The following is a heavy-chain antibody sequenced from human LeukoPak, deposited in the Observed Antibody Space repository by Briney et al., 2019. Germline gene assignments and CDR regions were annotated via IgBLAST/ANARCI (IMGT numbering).Heavy chain of an antibody. CDR3: ARALDSYGHQPFDY. J-gene: IGHJ4*02. D-gene: IGHD5-18*01. CDR1: GFTFSGYS. V-gene: IGHV3-21*01. Sequence: GGSLRLSCAASGFTFSGYSMNWVRQAPGKGLEWVSSISSSSSYIYYADSVKGRFTISRDNAKNSLYLQMNSLRAEDTAVYYCARALDSYGHQPFDYWGQGTLVTVSS. CDR2: ISSSSSYI.